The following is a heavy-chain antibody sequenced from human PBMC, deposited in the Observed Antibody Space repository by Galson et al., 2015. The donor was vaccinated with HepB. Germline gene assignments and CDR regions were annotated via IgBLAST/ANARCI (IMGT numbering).Heavy chain of an antibody. CDR1: GFTFSSYA. Sequence: SLRLSCAASGFTFSSYAMSWVRQAPGKGLEWVSAISGSGGSTYYADSVKGRFTISRDNSKNTLYLQMNSLRAEDTAVYYCAKIQQLVRWFDPWGQGTLVTVSS. CDR2: ISGSGGST. CDR3: AKIQQLVRWFDP. V-gene: IGHV3-23*01. J-gene: IGHJ5*02. D-gene: IGHD6-13*01.